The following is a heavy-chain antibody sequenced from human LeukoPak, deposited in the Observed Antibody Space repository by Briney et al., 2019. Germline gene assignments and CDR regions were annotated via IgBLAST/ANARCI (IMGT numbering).Heavy chain of an antibody. CDR2: INWNGGST. J-gene: IGHJ5*02. CDR1: GFTFDDYG. Sequence: GGSLRLSCAASGFTFDDYGMSWVRQAPGKGLEWVSGINWNGGSTGYADSVKGRFTISRDNAKNSLYLQMNSLRAEDTAVYYCARDAEVGTLFGVLSRYNWFDPWGQGALVTVSS. V-gene: IGHV3-20*04. CDR3: ARDAEVGTLFGVLSRYNWFDP. D-gene: IGHD3-3*01.